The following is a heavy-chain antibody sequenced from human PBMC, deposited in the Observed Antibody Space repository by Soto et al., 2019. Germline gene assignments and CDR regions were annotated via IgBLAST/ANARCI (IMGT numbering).Heavy chain of an antibody. CDR1: GGSMSNYY. D-gene: IGHD6-13*01. J-gene: IGHJ5*01. CDR2: IYTSGST. Sequence: SETLSLTCTVSGGSMSNYYWTWIRQPAGKGLEYIGRIYTSGSTNYNPSLKSRATMSVDTSKNQFSLKLSSVTAADTALYYCARQTTYSSSWFDYWGQGTLVTVSS. CDR3: ARQTTYSSSWFDY. V-gene: IGHV4-4*07.